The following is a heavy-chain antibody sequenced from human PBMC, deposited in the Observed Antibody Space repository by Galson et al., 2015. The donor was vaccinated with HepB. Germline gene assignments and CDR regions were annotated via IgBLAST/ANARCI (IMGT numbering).Heavy chain of an antibody. CDR1: GYTFTSYG. J-gene: IGHJ3*02. CDR2: ISAYNGNT. V-gene: IGHV1-18*01. D-gene: IGHD6-19*01. CDR3: ARDRAFLVAGTTWAWDAFDI. Sequence: SVKVSCKASGYTFTSYGISWVRQAPGQGLEWMGWISAYNGNTKYAQKLQGRVTMTTDTSTSTAYMELRSLRSDDTAEYYCARDRAFLVAGTTWAWDAFDIWGQGTMVTVSS.